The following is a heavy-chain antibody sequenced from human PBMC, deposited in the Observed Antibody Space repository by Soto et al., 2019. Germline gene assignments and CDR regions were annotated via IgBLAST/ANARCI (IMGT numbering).Heavy chain of an antibody. Sequence: PGGSLRLSCTASGFTFGDYAMSWFRQAPGKGLEWVGFIRSKAYGGTTEYAASVKGRFTISRDDSKSIAYLQMNSLKTEDTAVYYFTRDRLEMGSSSYYYYYGMDVWGQGTTVTVSS. V-gene: IGHV3-49*03. CDR1: GFTFGDYA. CDR2: IRSKAYGGTT. CDR3: TRDRLEMGSSSYYYYYGMDV. D-gene: IGHD6-13*01. J-gene: IGHJ6*02.